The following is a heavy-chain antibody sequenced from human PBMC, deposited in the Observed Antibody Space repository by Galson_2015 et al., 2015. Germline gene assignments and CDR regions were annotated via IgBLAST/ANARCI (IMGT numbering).Heavy chain of an antibody. Sequence: SVKVSCKASGYTFTDFYIHWVRQAPGQGPEWLGWINPNGGGTNYAQKFQGRVTVSRDSSISTAYMDLASLTSDDTAVYYCARATVVHGLAVWGQGTPVTVSS. V-gene: IGHV1-2*02. D-gene: IGHD1-26*01. CDR2: INPNGGGT. J-gene: IGHJ6*02. CDR1: GYTFTDFY. CDR3: ARATVVHGLAV.